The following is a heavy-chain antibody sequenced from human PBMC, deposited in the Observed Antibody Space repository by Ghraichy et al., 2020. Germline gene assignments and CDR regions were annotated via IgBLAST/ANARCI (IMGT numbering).Heavy chain of an antibody. D-gene: IGHD4/OR15-4a*01. CDR2: IEPDGSEK. J-gene: IGHJ4*02. CDR3: ARDLLVPGSSGGLDY. Sequence: SCAASGFTFSTYCMTWVRQAPGKGLEWVANIEPDGSEKYYVDSVKGRFTISRDNAKNSLYLQMSSLRADDTAVYYCARDLLVPGSSGGLDYWGQGTQVTVSS. CDR1: GFTFSTYC. V-gene: IGHV3-7*01.